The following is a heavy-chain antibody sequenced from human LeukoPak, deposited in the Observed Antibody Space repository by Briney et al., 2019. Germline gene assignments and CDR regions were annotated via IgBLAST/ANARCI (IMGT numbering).Heavy chain of an antibody. D-gene: IGHD6-6*01. J-gene: IGHJ4*02. CDR3: ARAHDSSSLWGIDY. CDR2: ISAYNGNT. CDR1: GYTFTSYG. V-gene: IGHV1-18*01. Sequence: ASVKVSCKASGYTFTSYGISWVRQAPGQGLEWMGWISAYNGNTNYAQKLQGRVTMTRDTSTSTVYMELSSLRSEDTAVYYCARAHDSSSLWGIDYWGQGTLVTVSS.